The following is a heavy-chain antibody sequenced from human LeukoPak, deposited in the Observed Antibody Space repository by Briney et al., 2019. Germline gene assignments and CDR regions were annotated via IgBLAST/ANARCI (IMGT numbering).Heavy chain of an antibody. J-gene: IGHJ4*02. CDR1: GGSISSYY. CDR2: IYYSGST. Sequence: SETLSLTCTVSGGSISSYYWSWIRQPPGKGLEWIGYIYYSGSTNYHPSLKSRVTISVDTSKNQFSLKLSSETAADTAVYYCARHDFSNYLSWGQGTLVTVSS. CDR3: ARHDFSNYLS. D-gene: IGHD3-3*02. V-gene: IGHV4-59*08.